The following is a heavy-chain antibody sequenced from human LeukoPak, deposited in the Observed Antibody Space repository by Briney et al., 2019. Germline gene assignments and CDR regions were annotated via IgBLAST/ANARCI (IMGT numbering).Heavy chain of an antibody. CDR3: ARDILGYCTNGVCPDAFDI. D-gene: IGHD2-8*01. CDR1: GGTFSSYA. J-gene: IGHJ3*02. V-gene: IGHV1-69*13. CDR2: IIPIFGTA. Sequence: SVKVSCKASGGTFSSYAISWVRQAPGQGLEWMGGIIPIFGTANYAQKFQGRVTITADESTSTAYMELSSLRFEDTAVYYCARDILGYCTNGVCPDAFDIWGQGTMVTVSS.